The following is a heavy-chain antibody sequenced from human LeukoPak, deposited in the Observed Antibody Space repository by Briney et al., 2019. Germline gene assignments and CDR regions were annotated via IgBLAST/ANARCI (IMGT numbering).Heavy chain of an antibody. V-gene: IGHV3-30*18. CDR2: ISYDGSNK. J-gene: IGHJ4*02. CDR1: RFTFSSYD. Sequence: QSGGSLRLSCAASRFTFSSYDMHWVRQAPGKGLEWVALISYDGSNKYYADSVKGRFTISRDNSKNTLYLQMNSLRAEDTAVYYCAKVLVGATEFPYWGQGTLVTVSS. D-gene: IGHD1-26*01. CDR3: AKVLVGATEFPY.